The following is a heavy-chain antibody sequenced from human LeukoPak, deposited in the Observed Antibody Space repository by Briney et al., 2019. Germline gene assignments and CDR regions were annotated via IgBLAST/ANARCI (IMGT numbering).Heavy chain of an antibody. CDR3: ARVGWELPYFDY. V-gene: IGHV1-18*01. D-gene: IGHD2-15*01. Sequence: ASVKVSCKASGYTFTSYGIGWVRQAPAQGLEWMGWISAYNGNTHYAQKLQGKVTMTTDTSTRTAYMELRSLRSDDTAVYYCARVGWELPYFDYGGQATLVTVSS. J-gene: IGHJ4*02. CDR2: ISAYNGNT. CDR1: GYTFTSYG.